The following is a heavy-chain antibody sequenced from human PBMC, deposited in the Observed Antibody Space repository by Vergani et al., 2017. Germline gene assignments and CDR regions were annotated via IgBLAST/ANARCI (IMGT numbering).Heavy chain of an antibody. Sequence: EVQLLESGGGLVQPGGSLRLSCATSGFTFSSYSMNWVRQAPGKGLEWVSSISSSSSYIYYADSVKGRFTISRDNAKNSLYLQMNSLRAEDTAVYYCAREEGSYGSGSYYPIDYWGQGTLVTVSS. CDR1: GFTFSSYS. V-gene: IGHV3-21*01. D-gene: IGHD3-10*01. CDR2: ISSSSSYI. J-gene: IGHJ4*02. CDR3: AREEGSYGSGSYYPIDY.